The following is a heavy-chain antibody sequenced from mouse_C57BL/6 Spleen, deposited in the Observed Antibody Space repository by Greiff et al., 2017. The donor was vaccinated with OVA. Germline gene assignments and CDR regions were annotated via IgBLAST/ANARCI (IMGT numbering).Heavy chain of an antibody. CDR3: AAYSTLYAMDY. CDR2: IDPSDSYT. V-gene: IGHV1-50*01. D-gene: IGHD2-5*01. CDR1: GYTFTSYW. Sequence: QVQLQQPGAELVKPGASVKLSCKASGYTFTSYWMQWVKQRPGQGLEWIGEIDPSDSYTNYNQKFKGKATLTVDTSSSTAYMQLSSLTSEDSAVYYCAAYSTLYAMDYWGQGTSVTVSS. J-gene: IGHJ4*01.